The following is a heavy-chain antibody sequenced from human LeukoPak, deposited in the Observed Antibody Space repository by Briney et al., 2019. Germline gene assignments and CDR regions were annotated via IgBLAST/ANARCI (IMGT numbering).Heavy chain of an antibody. D-gene: IGHD2-2*02. CDR1: GFTFSSDS. CDR2: ISSSGRYI. CDR3: TRDVSRSISCYTG. Sequence: GGSLRLSCAASGFTFSSDSMNWVRQAPGKGLEWVSSISSSGRYIYYADSMEGRFTISRDNAKNSVYLQMNSLRAEDTAAYDCTRDVSRSISCYTGWGQGILFTVSS. V-gene: IGHV3-21*06. J-gene: IGHJ4*02.